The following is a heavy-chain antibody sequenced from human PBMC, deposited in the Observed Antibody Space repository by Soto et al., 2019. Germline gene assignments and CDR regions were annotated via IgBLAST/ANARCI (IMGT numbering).Heavy chain of an antibody. CDR3: ARDRVERKYDFWSGYYGYYYYGMDV. V-gene: IGHV3-74*01. Sequence: SLRLSCAASGFTFSSYWMHWVRQAPGKGLVWVSRINSDGSSTSYADSVKGRFTISRDNAKNTLYLQMNSLRAEDTAVYYCARDRVERKYDFWSGYYGYYYYGMDVWGQGTTVTVSS. CDR1: GFTFSSYW. D-gene: IGHD3-3*01. J-gene: IGHJ6*02. CDR2: INSDGSST.